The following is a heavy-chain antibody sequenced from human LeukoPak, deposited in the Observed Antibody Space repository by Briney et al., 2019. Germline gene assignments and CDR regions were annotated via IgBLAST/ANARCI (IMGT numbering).Heavy chain of an antibody. J-gene: IGHJ4*02. CDR2: IYTSGST. V-gene: IGHV4-61*02. CDR1: GGSISSGSYY. Sequence: PSETLSLTCTVSGGSISSGSYYWSWIRQPAGKGLEWIGRIYTSGSTNYNPSLKSRVTISVDTSMNQFSLKLSSVTAADTAVYYCARGISSGRKSGFDYWGQGTLVTVSS. CDR3: ARGISSGRKSGFDY. D-gene: IGHD6-19*01.